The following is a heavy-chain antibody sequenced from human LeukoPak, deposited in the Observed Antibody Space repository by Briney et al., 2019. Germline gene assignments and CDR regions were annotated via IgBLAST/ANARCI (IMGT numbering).Heavy chain of an antibody. CDR1: GDSVSSNSAA. CDR3: ARVVGGSPDY. V-gene: IGHV6-1*01. CDR2: TFYRSKWKN. J-gene: IGHJ4*02. D-gene: IGHD2-15*01. Sequence: SQTLSLTCAISGDSVSSNSAAWNWIRQSTSSGLEWLGRTFYRSKWKNDYAVSVKSRIRINPDTSKNQFSLQLSSVTPEDTAVYYCARVVGGSPDYWGQGTLVTVSS.